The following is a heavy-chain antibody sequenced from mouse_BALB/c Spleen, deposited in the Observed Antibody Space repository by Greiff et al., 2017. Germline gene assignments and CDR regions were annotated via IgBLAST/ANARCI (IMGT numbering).Heavy chain of an antibody. CDR1: GFTFSSYA. CDR3: ACEGDYGSGGFAY. Sequence: EVQLVESGGGLVKPGGSLKLSCAASGFTFSSYAMSWVRQTPEKRLEWVASISSGGSTYDPDSVNGRFTISRDNARNILYLQMSRLRSRDTAMYYCACEGDYGSGGFAYWGQGTLVTVSA. CDR2: ISSGGST. V-gene: IGHV5-6-5*01. J-gene: IGHJ3*01. D-gene: IGHD1-1*01.